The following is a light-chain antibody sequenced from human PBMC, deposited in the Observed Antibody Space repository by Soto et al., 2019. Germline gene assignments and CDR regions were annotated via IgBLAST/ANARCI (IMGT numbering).Light chain of an antibody. CDR3: QQYDTYPWT. CDR2: KAS. V-gene: IGKV1-5*03. J-gene: IGKJ1*01. CDR1: QSINSW. Sequence: DIQMTQSPSTLSASVGDRVTITCRASQSINSWFAWYQQKPGKAPKLLIYKASSLESGVPSRFSGSESGTEFTLTISCLQPDDFATYYCQQYDTYPWTFGLGTKVEIK.